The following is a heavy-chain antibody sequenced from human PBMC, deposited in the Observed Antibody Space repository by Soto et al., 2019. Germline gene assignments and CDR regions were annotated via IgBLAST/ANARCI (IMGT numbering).Heavy chain of an antibody. CDR2: ISSSSSYT. D-gene: IGHD1-26*01. J-gene: IGHJ4*02. Sequence: GGSLRLSCAASGFTFSDYYMTWIRQAPGKGLEWVSYISSSSSYTNYADSVKGRFTISRDNAKNSLYLQFNSLRAEDTAVYYCARDRTGYSKEFDYWGQGTLVTVS. CDR3: ARDRTGYSKEFDY. V-gene: IGHV3-11*05. CDR1: GFTFSDYY.